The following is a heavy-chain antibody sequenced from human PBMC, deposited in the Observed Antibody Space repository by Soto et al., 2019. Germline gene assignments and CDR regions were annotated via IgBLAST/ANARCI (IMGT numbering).Heavy chain of an antibody. CDR1: GDSISNHY. V-gene: IGHV4-59*08. CDR2: IYHSGGT. Sequence: SETLSLTCKVSGDSISNHYWSWIRQPPGKGLEWIGYIYHSGGTKYNPSLKSRVTISLAPSKTQFSLRLSSVTAADSAVYYCARSGDYTNYYYYYMDVWGKGTTVTVSS. D-gene: IGHD4-17*01. J-gene: IGHJ6*03. CDR3: ARSGDYTNYYYYYMDV.